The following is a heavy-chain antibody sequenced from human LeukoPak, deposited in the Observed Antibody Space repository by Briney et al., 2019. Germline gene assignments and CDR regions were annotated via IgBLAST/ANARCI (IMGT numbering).Heavy chain of an antibody. CDR2: IYYSGST. Sequence: SETLSLTCTVPGGSISSYYWSWIRQPPGKGLEWIGYIYYSGSTNYNPSLKSRVTISVDTSKNQFSLKLSSVTAADTAVYYCARQKDDSSGHDYWGQGTLVTVSS. V-gene: IGHV4-59*08. D-gene: IGHD3-22*01. CDR3: ARQKDDSSGHDY. J-gene: IGHJ4*02. CDR1: GGSISSYY.